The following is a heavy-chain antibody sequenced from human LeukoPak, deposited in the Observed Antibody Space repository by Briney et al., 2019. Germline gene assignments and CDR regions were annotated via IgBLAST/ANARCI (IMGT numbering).Heavy chain of an antibody. CDR3: ARDRQVPAAIWAVWASDAFDT. CDR2: IFFVSSNT. V-gene: IGHV1-58*02. D-gene: IGHD2-2*01. CDR1: GFTFTSSA. Sequence: ASVKVSCKASGFTFTSSAMQWVRQARGQHLVWIGWIFFVSSNTNYAQKFQGRVTITRDISPSTAYIALSSRRSDDTAVYYCARDRQVPAAIWAVWASDAFDTWGQGTMVTVSS. J-gene: IGHJ3*02.